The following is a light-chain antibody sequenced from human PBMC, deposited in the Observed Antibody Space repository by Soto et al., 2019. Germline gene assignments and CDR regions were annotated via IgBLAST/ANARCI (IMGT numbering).Light chain of an antibody. CDR3: ETLYSNTHKV. CDR2: LDRSGSY. Sequence: QLVLTQSSSASASLGSSVKLTCILSSGHSTYIIAWHQQQPGKAPRFLMTLDRSGSYNRGSGLPDRFSGSSSGADRYLTISNLQFEDEGDYYCETLYSNTHKVFGGGTKLTVL. J-gene: IGLJ3*02. CDR1: SGHSTYI. V-gene: IGLV4-60*02.